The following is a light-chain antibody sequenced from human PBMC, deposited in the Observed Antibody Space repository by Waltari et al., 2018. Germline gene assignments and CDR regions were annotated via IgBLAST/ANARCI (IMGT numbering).Light chain of an antibody. CDR1: QGITND. Sequence: DIQMTQSPSSLSASVGDRVTITCRASQGITNDLAWYQQKPGETPKLLIYEASSLQSGIPSRFSDSGSGTDFTLTISSLQSEDFASYYCQHYYSTPYSFGQGTKVEIK. CDR2: EAS. V-gene: IGKV1-NL1*01. CDR3: QHYYSTPYS. J-gene: IGKJ2*03.